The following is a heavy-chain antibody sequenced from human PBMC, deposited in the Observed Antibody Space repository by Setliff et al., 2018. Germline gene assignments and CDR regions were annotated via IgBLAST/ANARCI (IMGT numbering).Heavy chain of an antibody. V-gene: IGHV3-7*03. J-gene: IGHJ4*02. D-gene: IGHD2-21*01. Sequence: GGSLRLSCAASGFTFINYWMSWVRQAPGTGLEWLANIKQEGSEKFYVDSVKGRFTISRDNAKNSLYLQMNNLRAEDTAVYYCVRDSPYCVNGVCRGYWGQGTQVTVSS. CDR3: VRDSPYCVNGVCRGY. CDR1: GFTFINYW. CDR2: IKQEGSEK.